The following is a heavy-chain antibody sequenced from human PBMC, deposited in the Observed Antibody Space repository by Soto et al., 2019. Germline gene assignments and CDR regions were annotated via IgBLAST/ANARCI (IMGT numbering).Heavy chain of an antibody. V-gene: IGHV3-23*01. D-gene: IGHD3-10*01. J-gene: IGHJ4*02. CDR3: AKASGWFGEFDY. Sequence: EVQLLESGGGLVQPGGSLRLSCAASGFTFSSYAMSWVRQAPGKGLEWVSAISGSGGSTYYAHSVKGRFTISRDNSKNTLYLQMNSLGAEDTAVYYCAKASGWFGEFDYWGQGTLVTVSS. CDR2: ISGSGGST. CDR1: GFTFSSYA.